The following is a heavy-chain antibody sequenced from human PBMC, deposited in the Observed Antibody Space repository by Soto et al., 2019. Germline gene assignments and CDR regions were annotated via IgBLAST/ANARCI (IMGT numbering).Heavy chain of an antibody. V-gene: IGHV1-18*01. J-gene: IGHJ4*02. CDR2: VSTHDDET. CDR1: GYTFNMYG. Sequence: ASVKVSCKTSGYTFNMYGISWARQAPGQGLEWMGYVSTHDDETIYAQKFQGRITMTRDTYTTTAYMELRSLISDDTAMYYWARDWYRDTSEISDDWGQGTLVTGSS. D-gene: IGHD1-26*01. CDR3: ARDWYRDTSEISDD.